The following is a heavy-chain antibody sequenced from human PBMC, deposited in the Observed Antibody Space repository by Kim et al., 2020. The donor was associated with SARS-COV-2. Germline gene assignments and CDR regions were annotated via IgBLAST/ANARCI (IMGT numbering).Heavy chain of an antibody. CDR3: ARDREIAGANWFDP. CDR1: GYSFNTHT. Sequence: ASVKVSCKPSGYSFNTHTLHWLRQAPGQTLEWVGKITTDAHTTDYSQKFQGRVSITWDASATTVYMELSRLTSADTSVYYCARDREIAGANWFDPWGQGTLVTVLS. J-gene: IGHJ5*02. V-gene: IGHV1-3*04. CDR2: ITTDAHTT. D-gene: IGHD6-19*01.